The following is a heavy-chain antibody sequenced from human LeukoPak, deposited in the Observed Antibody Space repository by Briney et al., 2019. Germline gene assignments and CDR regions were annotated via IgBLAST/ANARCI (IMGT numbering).Heavy chain of an antibody. CDR2: ISNSGDFI. CDR3: ARDTLSSSSFDL. V-gene: IGHV3-23*01. D-gene: IGHD6-13*01. Sequence: GGSLRLSCAVSGFTFSSYAMSWVRQAPGKGLDWVAIISNSGDFIYYADVVKGRFTISRDNSKNTLYLQMNSLRAEDTAVYYCARDTLSSSSFDLWGQGTLVTVSS. CDR1: GFTFSSYA. J-gene: IGHJ4*02.